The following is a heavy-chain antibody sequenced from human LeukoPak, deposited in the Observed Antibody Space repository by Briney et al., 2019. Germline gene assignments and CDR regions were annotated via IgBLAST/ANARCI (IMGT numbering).Heavy chain of an antibody. D-gene: IGHD1-26*01. J-gene: IGHJ4*02. Sequence: ASVRVSCKASGYTFTGYYMHWVRQAPGQGLEWMGWINPNSGGTNYAQKFQGRVTMTRDTSISTAYMELSRLRSDDTAVYYCARGHEWELPYFDYWGQGTLVTVSS. V-gene: IGHV1-2*02. CDR2: INPNSGGT. CDR3: ARGHEWELPYFDY. CDR1: GYTFTGYY.